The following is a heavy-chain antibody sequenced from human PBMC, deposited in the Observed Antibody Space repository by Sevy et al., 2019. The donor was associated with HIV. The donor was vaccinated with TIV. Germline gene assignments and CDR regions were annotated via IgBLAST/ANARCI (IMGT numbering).Heavy chain of an antibody. V-gene: IGHV3-23*01. J-gene: IGHJ4*02. CDR2: ISGRGGST. Sequence: GSLRLSCAASGFTFSSYAMSWVRQAPGKGLAWVSAISGRGGSTYYADSVKGRFTISRDNSKNTLYLQMNSLRAEDTAVYYCAKCAKGSRTYYDSSGLRTDYWGQRTLVTVSS. D-gene: IGHD3-22*01. CDR3: AKCAKGSRTYYDSSGLRTDY. CDR1: GFTFSSYA.